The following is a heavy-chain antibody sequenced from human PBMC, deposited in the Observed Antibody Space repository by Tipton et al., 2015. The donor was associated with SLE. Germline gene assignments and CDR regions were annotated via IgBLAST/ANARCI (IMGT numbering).Heavy chain of an antibody. CDR3: ATRQGSGWYQSFDY. J-gene: IGHJ4*02. D-gene: IGHD6-19*01. CDR1: GFTFKRFG. Sequence: SLRLSCAASGFTFKRFGMHWVRQAPGKGLEWVAVIWNDGSKTYYADSVKGRFTISRDNSKNTLYLQVNSLRAEDTAVYYCATRQGSGWYQSFDYWGQGSLVTVSS. CDR2: IWNDGSKT. V-gene: IGHV3-33*01.